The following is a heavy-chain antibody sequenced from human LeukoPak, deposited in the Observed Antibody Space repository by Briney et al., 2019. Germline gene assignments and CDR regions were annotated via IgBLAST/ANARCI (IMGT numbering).Heavy chain of an antibody. Sequence: GASVEVSCKASGYTFTGYYMHWVRQAPGQGLEWMGWINPNSGGTNYAQKFQGRVTMTRDTSISTAYMELSRLRSDDTAVYYCARSDSSGFKNDYWGQGTLVTVSS. J-gene: IGHJ4*02. CDR2: INPNSGGT. D-gene: IGHD3-22*01. V-gene: IGHV1-2*02. CDR3: ARSDSSGFKNDY. CDR1: GYTFTGYY.